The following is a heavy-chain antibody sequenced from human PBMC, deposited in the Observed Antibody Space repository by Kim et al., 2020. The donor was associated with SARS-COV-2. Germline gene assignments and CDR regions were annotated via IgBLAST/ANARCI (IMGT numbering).Heavy chain of an antibody. CDR1: GGSFSGYY. V-gene: IGHV4-34*01. CDR3: ARGNGAGGDCYAV. Sequence: SENLSLTCAVYGGSFSGYYWSWIRQPPGKGLEWIGEINHSGSTNYNPSLKSRVTISVDTSKNQFSLKLSSVTAADTAVYYCARGNGAGGDCYAVWGQGTLVTVSS. J-gene: IGHJ4*02. D-gene: IGHD2-21*02. CDR2: INHSGST.